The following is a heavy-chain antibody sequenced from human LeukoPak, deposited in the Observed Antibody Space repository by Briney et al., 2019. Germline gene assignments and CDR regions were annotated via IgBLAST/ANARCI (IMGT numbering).Heavy chain of an antibody. Sequence: SQTLSLTCAVSGGSISGSGYSWSWIRQPPGKGLEWIGYIHHTGSTYYNPSLKSRVTISVDRSKNQSSLKLSSVTAADTAMYFCARTPTYCGGDCYYFDPWGQGTLVTVSS. CDR3: ARTPTYCGGDCYYFDP. D-gene: IGHD2-21*02. J-gene: IGHJ5*02. CDR1: GGSISGSGYS. CDR2: IHHTGST. V-gene: IGHV4-30-2*01.